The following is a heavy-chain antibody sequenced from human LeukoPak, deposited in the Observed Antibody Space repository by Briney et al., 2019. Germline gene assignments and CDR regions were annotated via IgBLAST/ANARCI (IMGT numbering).Heavy chain of an antibody. CDR3: ARGRGSS. CDR1: GFTFTSYV. V-gene: IGHV3-48*02. J-gene: IGHJ5*02. D-gene: IGHD2-21*01. Sequence: GGPLRLSCAASGFTFTSYVMNWVRQPPGKGLEWISYIGTRGTTMYYADSVKGRFTISRDNAKNSLYLQMNSLRDEDTAIYYCARGRGSSWGQGTLVTVSS. CDR2: IGTRGTTM.